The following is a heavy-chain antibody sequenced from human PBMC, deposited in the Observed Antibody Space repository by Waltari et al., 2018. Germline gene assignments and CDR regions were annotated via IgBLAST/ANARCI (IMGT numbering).Heavy chain of an antibody. CDR2: ISGSGGST. CDR1: GFTFSSYA. J-gene: IGHJ4*02. D-gene: IGHD3-10*01. CDR3: AKARPVRGVIFGDDY. Sequence: EVQLLESGGGLVQPGGSLRLSCAASGFTFSSYAMSWVRQAPGKGLEGVSAISGSGGSTYYADSVKDRFTISRDNSKNTLYLQMNSLRAEDTAVYYCAKARPVRGVIFGDDYWGQGTLVTVSS. V-gene: IGHV3-23*01.